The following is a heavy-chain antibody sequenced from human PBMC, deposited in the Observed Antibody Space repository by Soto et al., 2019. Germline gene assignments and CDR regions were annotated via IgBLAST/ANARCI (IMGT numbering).Heavy chain of an antibody. J-gene: IGHJ4*02. CDR2: IYYSGST. V-gene: IGHV4-59*01. D-gene: IGHD4-17*01. CDR3: ASNFYGDYADY. Sequence: SETLSLTCTVSGGSISSYYWSWIRQPPGKGLEWIGYIYYSGSTNYNPSLKSRVTISVDTSKNQFSLKLSSVTAADTAVYYCASNFYGDYADYWGQGTLVTVSS. CDR1: GGSISSYY.